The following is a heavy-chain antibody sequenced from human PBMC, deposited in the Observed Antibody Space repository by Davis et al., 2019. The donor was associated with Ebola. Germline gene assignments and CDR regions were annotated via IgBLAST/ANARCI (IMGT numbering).Heavy chain of an antibody. CDR3: ARGGVAYSDLDY. Sequence: ASVKVSCKAFGYTFTKYAIHWLRRAPGQGLEWMGWMNPNSGNTGYAQKFQGRVTMTRENSMSTAYMELSSLRSEDTAVYFCARGGVAYSDLDYWGQGTLVAVSS. CDR2: MNPNSGNT. V-gene: IGHV1-8*01. J-gene: IGHJ4*02. CDR1: GYTFTKYA. D-gene: IGHD2-21*01.